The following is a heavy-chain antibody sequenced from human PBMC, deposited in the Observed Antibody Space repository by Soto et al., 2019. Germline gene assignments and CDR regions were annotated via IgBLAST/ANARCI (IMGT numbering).Heavy chain of an antibody. D-gene: IGHD1-26*01. Sequence: EVQLVESGGDFVQPGGSLRLSCAASGFTFSTYAMSWVRQAPGKGLEWVSTISGSGSSTFYADALKGRFAISRDNSKNRLFLTMNSLRMEDTAIYYCAKEIPLGSTVDLGTWGQGTLVTVSS. CDR3: AKEIPLGSTVDLGT. V-gene: IGHV3-23*04. CDR1: GFTFSTYA. J-gene: IGHJ5*02. CDR2: ISGSGSST.